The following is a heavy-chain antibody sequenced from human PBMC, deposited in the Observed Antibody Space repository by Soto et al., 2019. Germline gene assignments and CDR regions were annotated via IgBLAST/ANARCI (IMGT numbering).Heavy chain of an antibody. CDR3: ARAYGDYYYYYMDG. CDR2: IWYDGSNK. V-gene: IGHV3-33*01. J-gene: IGHJ6*03. CDR1: GFTFSSYG. D-gene: IGHD4-17*01. Sequence: QVQLVESGGGVVQPGRSLRLSCAASGFTFSSYGMHWVRQAPGKGLEGVAVIWYDGSNKYYADSVKGRFTISRDNSKNTLYLHMNSLRAEDTAVYYCARAYGDYYYYYMDGWVKGTTVTVSS.